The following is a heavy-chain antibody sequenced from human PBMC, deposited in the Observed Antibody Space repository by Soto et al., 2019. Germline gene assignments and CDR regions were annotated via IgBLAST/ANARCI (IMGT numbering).Heavy chain of an antibody. CDR2: ISGSGGST. J-gene: IGHJ6*02. Sequence: GGSLRLSCAASGFTFSSYAMSWVRQAPGKGLEWVSAISGSGGSTYYADSVKGRFTISRDNSKNTQYQQINSLRAEDTAVYFCANFLGRITMVRGPYYYYYYGMDVWGQGTTVTVSS. D-gene: IGHD3-10*01. V-gene: IGHV3-23*01. CDR3: ANFLGRITMVRGPYYYYYYGMDV. CDR1: GFTFSSYA.